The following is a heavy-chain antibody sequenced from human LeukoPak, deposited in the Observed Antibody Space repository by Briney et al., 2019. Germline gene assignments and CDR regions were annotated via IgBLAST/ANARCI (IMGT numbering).Heavy chain of an antibody. J-gene: IGHJ6*02. Sequence: GGSLRLSCAASGFTFSSYSMNWVRQAPGKGLEWVSYISSSSSTIYYADSVKGRFTISRDNAKNSLYLQMNSLRAEDTAVYYCARDHPWIPYYGVDVWGQGTTVTVSS. CDR3: ARDHPWIPYYGVDV. CDR1: GFTFSSYS. CDR2: ISSSSSTI. D-gene: IGHD5-18*01. V-gene: IGHV3-48*01.